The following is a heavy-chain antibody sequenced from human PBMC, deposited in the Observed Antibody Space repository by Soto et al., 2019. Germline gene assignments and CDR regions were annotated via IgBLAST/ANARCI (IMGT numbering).Heavy chain of an antibody. CDR1: GGSISSGGYY. V-gene: IGHV4-31*03. D-gene: IGHD2-2*01. Sequence: PSETLSLTCTVSGGSISSGGYYWSWIRQHPGKGLEWIGYIYYSGSTYYNPSLKSRVTISVDTSKNQFSLKLSSVTAADTAVYYCARDYCSSTSCYPMDVLGKGTTVTVSS. CDR3: ARDYCSSTSCYPMDV. CDR2: IYYSGST. J-gene: IGHJ6*03.